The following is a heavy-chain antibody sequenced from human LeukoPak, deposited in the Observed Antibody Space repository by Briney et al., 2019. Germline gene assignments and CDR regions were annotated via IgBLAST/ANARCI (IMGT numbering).Heavy chain of an antibody. V-gene: IGHV3-30*02. CDR3: ARGVRIAVAGNIDY. CDR2: IQYDGSNK. J-gene: IGHJ4*02. CDR1: GFSFSSYG. D-gene: IGHD6-19*01. Sequence: GSLRLSCAASGFSFSSYGMQWVRQAPGKGLERVAFIQYDGSNKYYAESVKGRFTISRDNSKNTLYLQMNSLRADDTAVYYCARGVRIAVAGNIDYWGQGTLVTVSS.